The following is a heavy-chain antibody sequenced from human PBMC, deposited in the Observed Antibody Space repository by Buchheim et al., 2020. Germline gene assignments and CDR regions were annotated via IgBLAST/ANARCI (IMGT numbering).Heavy chain of an antibody. J-gene: IGHJ5*02. CDR2: IKQDGSEK. Sequence: EVQLVESGGGLVQPGGSLRLSCAASGFTFSSYWMSWVRQAPGKGLEWVANIKQDGSEKYYVDSVKGRFTISRDNATNSLYLQMNSLRAEDTAVYYCATWVRSYPYNWFDPWGQGTL. V-gene: IGHV3-7*01. CDR3: ATWVRSYPYNWFDP. CDR1: GFTFSSYW. D-gene: IGHD3-16*02.